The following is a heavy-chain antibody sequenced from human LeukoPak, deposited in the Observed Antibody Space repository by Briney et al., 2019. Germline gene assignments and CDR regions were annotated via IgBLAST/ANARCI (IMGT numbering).Heavy chain of an antibody. D-gene: IGHD3-10*01. V-gene: IGHV3-21*01. CDR3: ERDVGDYYGSGSDY. Sequence: GGSLRLSCAASGFTFSSYSMNWVRQAPGKGLEWVSSISSSSSYIYYADSVKGRFTISRDNAKNSLYLQMNSLRAEDTAVYYCERDVGDYYGSGSDYWGQGTLVTVSS. J-gene: IGHJ4*02. CDR2: ISSSSSYI. CDR1: GFTFSSYS.